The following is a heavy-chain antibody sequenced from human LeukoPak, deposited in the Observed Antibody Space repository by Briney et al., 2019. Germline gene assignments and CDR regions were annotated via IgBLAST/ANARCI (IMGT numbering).Heavy chain of an antibody. J-gene: IGHJ4*02. V-gene: IGHV1-18*01. D-gene: IGHD3-10*01. CDR1: GYTFTSYG. Sequence: ASVKVSCKAPGYTFTSYGISWVRQAPGQGLEWMGWISAYNGNTNYAQKLQGRVTMTTDTSTSTAYMELRSLRSDDTAVYYCARALGRFGELLYDYWGQGTLVTVSS. CDR2: ISAYNGNT. CDR3: ARALGRFGELLYDY.